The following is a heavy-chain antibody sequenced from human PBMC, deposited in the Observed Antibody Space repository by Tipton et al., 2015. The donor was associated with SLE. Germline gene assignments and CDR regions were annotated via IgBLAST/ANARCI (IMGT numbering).Heavy chain of an antibody. Sequence: TLSLTCTVSDGSISDYYWTWIRQPAGEGLEWIGRIYASGSTNYNPSLRSRAAMSVDTSKSHFSLKLTSVTAADTAVYYCCVERRTIFGVVINWIDPRGQGTLVTVSS. J-gene: IGHJ5*02. CDR1: DGSISDYY. V-gene: IGHV4-4*07. CDR3: CVERRTIFGVVINWIDP. CDR2: IYASGST. D-gene: IGHD3-3*01.